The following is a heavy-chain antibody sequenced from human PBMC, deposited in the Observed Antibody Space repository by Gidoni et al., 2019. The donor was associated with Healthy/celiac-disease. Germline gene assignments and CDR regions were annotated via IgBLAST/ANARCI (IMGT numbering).Heavy chain of an antibody. CDR2: IGGGGGST. J-gene: IGHJ4*02. CDR1: GFTFSSYA. V-gene: IGHV3-23*01. D-gene: IGHD3-10*01. CDR3: AKGGAWLLWFGEWDY. Sequence: EVQLLESGGGLVQPGGSLRLSCAASGFTFSSYAMSWVRQAPGKGLEWVSAIGGGGGSTYYADSVKGRFTISRDNSKNTLYLQMNSLRAEDTGVYYCAKGGAWLLWFGEWDYWGQGTLVTVSS.